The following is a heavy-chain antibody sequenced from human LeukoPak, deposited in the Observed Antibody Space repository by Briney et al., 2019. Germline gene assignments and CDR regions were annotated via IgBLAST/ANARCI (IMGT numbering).Heavy chain of an antibody. CDR3: ARRDSSGYWTNY. V-gene: IGHV4-34*01. D-gene: IGHD6-19*01. CDR1: GGSFSGYY. CDR2: INHSGST. J-gene: IGHJ4*02. Sequence: PSETLSLTCAVYGGSFSGYYWSWIRQPPGKGLEWIGEINHSGSTNYNPSLKSRVTISVDTSKNQFSLKLSSVSAADTAVYYCARRDSSGYWTNYWGQGTLVTVSS.